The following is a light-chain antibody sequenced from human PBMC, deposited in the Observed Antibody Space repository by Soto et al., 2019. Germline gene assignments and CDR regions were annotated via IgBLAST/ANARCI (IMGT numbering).Light chain of an antibody. Sequence: QSALTQPASVSGSPGQSITISCTGTSSDVGYYNYVSWYQQHPDKAPKLMIYDVSSRPAGVSSRFSGSKSGNTASLTISGLQAEDEADYYCNSYTSSSTSVFGTGTKLTVL. CDR3: NSYTSSSTSV. CDR1: SSDVGYYNY. V-gene: IGLV2-14*01. J-gene: IGLJ1*01. CDR2: DVS.